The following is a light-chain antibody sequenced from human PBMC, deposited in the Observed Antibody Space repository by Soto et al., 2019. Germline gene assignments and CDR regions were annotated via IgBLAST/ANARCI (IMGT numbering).Light chain of an antibody. V-gene: IGLV2-14*03. CDR3: SSYTTSNTRQIV. J-gene: IGLJ1*01. CDR1: SSDVGGYNY. Sequence: QSALTQPASVSGSPGQSITISCTGTSSDVGGYNYVSWYQHHPGKAPKLLIYDVSNRPSGISNRFSGSNSDNTASLTISGLQPEDEADYYCSSYTTSNTRQIVFGTGPKVTVL. CDR2: DVS.